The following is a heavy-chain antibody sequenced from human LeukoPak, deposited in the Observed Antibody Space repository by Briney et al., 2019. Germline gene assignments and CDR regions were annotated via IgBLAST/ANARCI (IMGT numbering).Heavy chain of an antibody. V-gene: IGHV4-61*02. CDR1: GGSISSGSYY. Sequence: SETLSLTCTVSGGSISSGSYYWSWIRQPAGKGLEWIGRIYTSGSTNYNPSLKSRVTMSVDTSKNQFSLKLSSVTAADTAVYYCARDGLNFWSGYIEYWGQGTLVTVSS. CDR2: IYTSGST. CDR3: ARDGLNFWSGYIEY. D-gene: IGHD3-3*01. J-gene: IGHJ4*02.